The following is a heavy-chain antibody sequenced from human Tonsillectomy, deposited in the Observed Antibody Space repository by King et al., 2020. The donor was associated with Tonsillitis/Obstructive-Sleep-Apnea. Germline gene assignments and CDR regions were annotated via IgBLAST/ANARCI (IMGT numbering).Heavy chain of an antibody. CDR1: GYTFTSYY. Sequence: QLVQSGAEVKKPGASVKVSCKASGYTFTSYYMHWVRQAPGQGLEWMGIINPSGGSTSYAQKFQGRVTMTRDTSTSTVYMELSSLRSEDTAVYYCARDGSGVTAAELGPRNAPVDDYYYSLDVWGKGTTVTVSS. J-gene: IGHJ6*03. CDR2: INPSGGST. V-gene: IGHV1-46*01. D-gene: IGHD2-2*01. CDR3: ARDGSGVTAAELGPRNAPVDDYYYSLDV.